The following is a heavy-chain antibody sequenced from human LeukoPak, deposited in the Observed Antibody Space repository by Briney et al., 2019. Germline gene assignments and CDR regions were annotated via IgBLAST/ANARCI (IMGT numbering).Heavy chain of an antibody. V-gene: IGHV1-2*02. CDR3: ARSGIAARVYYYYYMDV. CDR2: INPNSGGT. D-gene: IGHD6-6*01. CDR1: GYTFTGYY. J-gene: IGHJ6*03. Sequence: ASVKVSCKASGYTFTGYYRHWVRQAPGQGLEWMGWINPNSGGTNYAQKFQGRVTMTRDTSISTAYMELSRLRSDDTAVYYCARSGIAARVYYYYYMDVWGKGTTVTVSS.